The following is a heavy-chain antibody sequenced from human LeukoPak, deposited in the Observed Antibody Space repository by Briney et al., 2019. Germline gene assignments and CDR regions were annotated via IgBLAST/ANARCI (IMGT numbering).Heavy chain of an antibody. CDR3: ARADRLHGGPYLIGP. J-gene: IGHJ5*02. CDR1: GYSFTDYY. CDR2: INLNNGDI. V-gene: IGHV1-2*02. D-gene: IGHD2-21*01. Sequence: GASVKVSCKASGYSFTDYYLHWVRQAPGPGLEWMGWINLNNGDIKSAQKFQGRVTMTRDTSITTVYMEVSWLTSDDTAIYYCARADRLHGGPYLIGPWGQGTLVTVSS.